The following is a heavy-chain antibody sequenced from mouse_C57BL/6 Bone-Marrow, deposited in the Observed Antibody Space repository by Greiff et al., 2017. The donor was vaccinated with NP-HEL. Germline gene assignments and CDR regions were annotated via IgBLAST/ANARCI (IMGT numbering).Heavy chain of an antibody. CDR3: SRDPIYYYGSSVWYFDV. V-gene: IGHV5-4*01. Sequence: EVNVVESGGGLVKPGGSLKLSCAASGFTFSSYAMSWVRQTPEKRLEWVATISDGGSYTYYPDNVKGRFTISRDNAKNNLYLQMSHLKSEDTAMYYCSRDPIYYYGSSVWYFDVGGTGTTVTVSA. J-gene: IGHJ1*03. CDR1: GFTFSSYA. CDR2: ISDGGSYT. D-gene: IGHD1-1*01.